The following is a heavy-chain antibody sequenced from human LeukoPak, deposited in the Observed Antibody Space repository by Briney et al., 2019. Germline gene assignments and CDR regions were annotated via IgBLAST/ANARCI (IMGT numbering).Heavy chain of an antibody. V-gene: IGHV3-74*01. Sequence: PGGSLRLSCVASGFTFSSYWMHWVRQDPRKGLVWVSRINGDGRNINYADSVRGRFTISRDNAKNTLFLQMNTLRVEVTAVYYCTRDLMDYDVSTGLHHYYMDVWGQGTTVTVSS. CDR2: INGDGRNI. CDR1: GFTFSSYW. D-gene: IGHD3-9*01. CDR3: TRDLMDYDVSTGLHHYYMDV. J-gene: IGHJ6*02.